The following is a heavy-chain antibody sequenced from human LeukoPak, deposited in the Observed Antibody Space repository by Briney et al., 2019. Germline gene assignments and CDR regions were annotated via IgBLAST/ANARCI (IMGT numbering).Heavy chain of an antibody. V-gene: IGHV4-34*01. Sequence: SETLSLTCAVYGGSFSGYYWSWIRQPPGKGLEWIGEINHSGSTNYNPSLKSRVTISVDTSKNQFSLKLSSVTAADTAVYYCARGLRAATYYYDSSGYPYYWYFDLWGRGTLVTVSS. J-gene: IGHJ2*01. CDR2: INHSGST. CDR3: ARGLRAATYYYDSSGYPYYWYFDL. D-gene: IGHD3-22*01. CDR1: GGSFSGYY.